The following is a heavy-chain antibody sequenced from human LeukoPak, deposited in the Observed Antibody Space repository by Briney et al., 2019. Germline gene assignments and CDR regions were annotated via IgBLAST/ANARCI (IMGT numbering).Heavy chain of an antibody. CDR2: ISAYNGNT. Sequence: GASVKVSCKASGYTFTSYGISWVRQAPGQGLEWMGWISAYNGNTNYAQKLQGRVTMTTDTSTSTAYMELRSLRSDDTAVYYCARDPSIVGAPLTRDYWGQETLVTVSS. J-gene: IGHJ4*02. CDR1: GYTFTSYG. D-gene: IGHD1-26*01. CDR3: ARDPSIVGAPLTRDY. V-gene: IGHV1-18*01.